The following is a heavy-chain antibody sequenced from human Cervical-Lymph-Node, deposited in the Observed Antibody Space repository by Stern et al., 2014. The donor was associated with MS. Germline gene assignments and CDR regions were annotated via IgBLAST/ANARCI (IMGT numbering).Heavy chain of an antibody. Sequence: QVQLQESGPGLVKPSETLSLTCTVSGGSISSYYWSWIRQPPGKGLEWIAYIHNSGSTNYNPSLTRRITVSIDTTRNQFSLKLSSVTAADTAIYYCARSLRDYSVSSLGYWGQGTLVTVSS. CDR3: ARSLRDYSVSSLGY. CDR2: IHNSGST. CDR1: GGSISSYY. V-gene: IGHV4-59*01. D-gene: IGHD6-6*01. J-gene: IGHJ4*02.